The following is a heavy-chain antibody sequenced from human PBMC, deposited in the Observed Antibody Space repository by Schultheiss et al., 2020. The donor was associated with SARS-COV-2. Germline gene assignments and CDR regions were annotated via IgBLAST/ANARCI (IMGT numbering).Heavy chain of an antibody. CDR2: IYYSGST. J-gene: IGHJ2*01. CDR3: AREGYYGSVSNWYFDL. CDR1: GGSISSGGYY. D-gene: IGHD3-3*01. V-gene: IGHV4-30-4*01. Sequence: SETLSLTCTVSGGSISSGGYYWSWIRQPPGKGLEWIGYIYYSGSTYYNPSLKSRVTISVDTSKNQFSLKLSSVTAADTAVYYCAREGYYGSVSNWYFDLWGRGTLVTVSS.